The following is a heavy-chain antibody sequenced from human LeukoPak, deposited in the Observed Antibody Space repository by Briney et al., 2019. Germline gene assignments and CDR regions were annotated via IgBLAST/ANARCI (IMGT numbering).Heavy chain of an antibody. V-gene: IGHV1-2*02. CDR3: ASRPDSYSSSWYGEYYFDY. Sequence: ASVKVSCKASGYTFTGYYMHWVRQAPGQGLEWMGWINHNSGGTNYAQKFQGRVTMTRDTSISTAYMELSRLRSDDTAVYYCASRPDSYSSSWYGEYYFDYWGQGTLVTVSS. CDR1: GYTFTGYY. J-gene: IGHJ4*02. D-gene: IGHD6-13*01. CDR2: INHNSGGT.